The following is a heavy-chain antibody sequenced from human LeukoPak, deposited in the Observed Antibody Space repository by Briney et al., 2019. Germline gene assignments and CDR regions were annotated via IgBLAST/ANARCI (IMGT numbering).Heavy chain of an antibody. CDR1: GFTFSSYS. D-gene: IGHD6-19*01. J-gene: IGHJ6*02. V-gene: IGHV3-21*01. Sequence: GGSLRLSCAASGFTFSSYSMNWVRQAPGKGLEWVSSISSSSSYIYYADSVKGRFTISRDNAKNSLYLQMNSLRAEDAAVYYCAVPYSSGWYRDYYGMDVWGQGTTVTVSS. CDR2: ISSSSSYI. CDR3: AVPYSSGWYRDYYGMDV.